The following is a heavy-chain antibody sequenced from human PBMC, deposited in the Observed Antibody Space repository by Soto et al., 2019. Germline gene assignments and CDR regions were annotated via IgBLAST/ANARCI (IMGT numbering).Heavy chain of an antibody. CDR1: GGSISSGGYY. CDR3: ATQGGSGYDAFDI. J-gene: IGHJ3*02. Sequence: QVQLQESGPGLVKPSQTLSLTCTVSGGSISSGGYYWSWIRQHPGKGLEWIGYIYYSGSTYYNPSLKSRVTISVDTSKNQFSLRLSSVTATATAVYSCATQGGSGYDAFDIWGQGTMVTVSS. V-gene: IGHV4-31*03. CDR2: IYYSGST. D-gene: IGHD3-22*01.